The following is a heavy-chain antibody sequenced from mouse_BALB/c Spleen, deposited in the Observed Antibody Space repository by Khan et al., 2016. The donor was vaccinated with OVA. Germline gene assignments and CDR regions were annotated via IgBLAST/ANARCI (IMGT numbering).Heavy chain of an antibody. CDR3: TRGYYRYDRYFDV. V-gene: IGHV2-4-1*01. D-gene: IGHD2-14*01. J-gene: IGHJ1*01. Sequence: QVQLQQSGPGLVQPSQSLSITCTVTDFSLSTYGIHWVRQSPGKGLEWLGVIWSGGSTDNNAAFISRLSISKDNSKSQVFFKMNSLQTDDTAIYYCTRGYYRYDRYFDVWGAGTTVTVAS. CDR2: IWSGGST. CDR1: DFSLSTYG.